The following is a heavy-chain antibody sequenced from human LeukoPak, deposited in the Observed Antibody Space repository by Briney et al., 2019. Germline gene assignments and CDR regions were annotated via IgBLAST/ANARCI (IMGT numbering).Heavy chain of an antibody. D-gene: IGHD2-21*02. CDR3: ARARAPVVVTAAFDY. V-gene: IGHV3-48*04. CDR2: ISSSSSTI. J-gene: IGHJ4*02. Sequence: PGGSLRLSCAASGFTFSTYTMNWVRQAPGKGLEWVSYISSSSSTIYYADSVKGRFTISRDNAKNSLYLQMNSLRAEDTAVYYCARARAPVVVTAAFDYWGQGTLLTVSS. CDR1: GFTFSTYT.